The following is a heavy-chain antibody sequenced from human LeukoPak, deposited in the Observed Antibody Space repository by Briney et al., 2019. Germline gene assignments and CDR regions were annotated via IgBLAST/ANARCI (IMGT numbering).Heavy chain of an antibody. Sequence: PGGSLRLSCAASGFIFSDYGMTWVRQAPGKGLEWVSSISSSSSYIYYADSMKGRFTISGDNAKNSLYLQMNSLRAEDTAVYYCVRGQPYSYSTSSNWFDSWGQGTLVTVSS. CDR3: VRGQPYSYSTSSNWFDS. CDR1: GFIFSDYG. V-gene: IGHV3-21*01. D-gene: IGHD6-6*01. J-gene: IGHJ5*01. CDR2: ISSSSSYI.